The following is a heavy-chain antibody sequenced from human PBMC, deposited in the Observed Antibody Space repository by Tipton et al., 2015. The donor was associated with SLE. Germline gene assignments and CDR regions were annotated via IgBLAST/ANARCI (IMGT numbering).Heavy chain of an antibody. J-gene: IGHJ6*03. CDR3: AGSDDYSNSAGNYYYYYMDV. CDR2: IIPIFGTA. V-gene: IGHV1-69*05. CDR1: GGTFSSYA. D-gene: IGHD4-11*01. Sequence: QSGPEVKKPGSSVKVSCKASGGTFSSYAISWVRQAPGQGLEWMGGIIPIFGTANYARKVQGRVTITTGESTSTAHMELSSLRSEDTAVYYCAGSDDYSNSAGNYYYYYMDVWGKGTTVTVSS.